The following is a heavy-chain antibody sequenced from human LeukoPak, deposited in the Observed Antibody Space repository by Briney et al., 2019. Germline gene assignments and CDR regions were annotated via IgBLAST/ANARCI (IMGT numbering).Heavy chain of an antibody. J-gene: IGHJ4*02. V-gene: IGHV3-20*04. Sequence: RAGGSLRLSCAASGFTFDDYGMSWVRQGPGKGLEWVSGISWNGGYIGYVDSVKGRFTISRDTSKNTVSLQMNSLRVEDTAMYYCTRDQMNYWGQGTLVTVSS. CDR3: TRDQMNY. CDR2: ISWNGGYI. CDR1: GFTFDDYG. D-gene: IGHD5-24*01.